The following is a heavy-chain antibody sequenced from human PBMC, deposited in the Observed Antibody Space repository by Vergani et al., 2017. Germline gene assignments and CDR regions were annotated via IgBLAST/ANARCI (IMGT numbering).Heavy chain of an antibody. CDR2: VIPHLEIT. CDR1: GGTFGSHT. V-gene: IGHV1-69*08. D-gene: IGHD2-15*01. Sequence: QVQLEQSGAEVKKPGSSVTVSCRASGGTFGSHTISWVRQAPGQGLEWVGRVIPHLEITTLAQHLQGRVIITADKSTDTAYMELISLRPEDTAVYYCATDLGYCSGGSCYPEDYWGQGTLVTVSS. J-gene: IGHJ4*02. CDR3: ATDLGYCSGGSCYPEDY.